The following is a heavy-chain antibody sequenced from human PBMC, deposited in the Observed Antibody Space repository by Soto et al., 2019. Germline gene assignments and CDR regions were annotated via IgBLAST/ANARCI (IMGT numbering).Heavy chain of an antibody. D-gene: IGHD6-6*01. CDR1: GYTFTSYD. V-gene: IGHV1-8*01. CDR2: MNPNSGNT. J-gene: IGHJ6*02. Sequence: ASVKVSCKASGYTFTSYDINWVRQATGQGLERMGWMNPNSGNTGYAQKFQGRVTMTRNTSISTAYMELSSLRSEDTAVYYCARDRAGSSSSAGKYYYYGMDVWGQGTTVTVSS. CDR3: ARDRAGSSSSAGKYYYYGMDV.